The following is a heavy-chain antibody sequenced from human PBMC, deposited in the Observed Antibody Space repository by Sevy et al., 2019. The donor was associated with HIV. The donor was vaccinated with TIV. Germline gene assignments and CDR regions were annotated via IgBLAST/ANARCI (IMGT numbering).Heavy chain of an antibody. D-gene: IGHD3-22*01. V-gene: IGHV3-23*01. CDR2: ISGSGGST. J-gene: IGHJ4*02. CDR1: RFTFSSYA. Sequence: GGSLRLSCAASRFTFSSYAMSWVRQAPGKGLEWVSAISGSGGSTYYSDSVKGRFTISRDNSKNTLYLQMNSLRAEDTAVYYCARPNEPAYYYDSSGVDYWGQGTLVTVSS. CDR3: ARPNEPAYYYDSSGVDY.